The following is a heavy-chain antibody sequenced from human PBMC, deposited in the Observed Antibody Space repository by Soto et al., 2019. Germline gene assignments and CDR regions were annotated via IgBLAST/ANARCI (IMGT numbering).Heavy chain of an antibody. CDR1: GFTFGYYT. J-gene: IGHJ4*02. CDR2: ISSGSDDI. V-gene: IGHV3-21*01. CDR3: ARGAMVRGDDH. Sequence: PGGSLRLSCAASGFTFGYYTMHWVRQAPGKGLEWISSISSGSDDIYYAESVKGRFTISRDNAKNSLFLHMNSLRGEDTAVYYCARGAMVRGDDHWGQGTLVTVSS. D-gene: IGHD3-10*01.